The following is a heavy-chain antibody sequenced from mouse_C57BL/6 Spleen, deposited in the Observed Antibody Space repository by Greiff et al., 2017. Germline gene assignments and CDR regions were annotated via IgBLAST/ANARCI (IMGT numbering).Heavy chain of an antibody. Sequence: QVQLQQPGAELVQPGASVKMSCKASGYTFTSYWITWVKQRPGQGLEWIGDIYPGSGSTNYNEKVKGKATLTVDTSSSTAYMQLSSLTSADAAVYYCAREITTVDGDYWGQGTSVTVSS. V-gene: IGHV1-55*01. CDR2: IYPGSGST. CDR3: AREITTVDGDY. CDR1: GYTFTSYW. J-gene: IGHJ4*01. D-gene: IGHD1-1*01.